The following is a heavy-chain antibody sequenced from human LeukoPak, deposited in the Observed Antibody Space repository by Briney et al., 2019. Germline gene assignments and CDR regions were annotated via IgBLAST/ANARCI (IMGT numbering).Heavy chain of an antibody. CDR2: IYYSGST. J-gene: IGHJ4*02. Sequence: SETLSLTCTVSGGSISSSSYYWGWIRQPPGKGLEWIGSIYYSGSTNYNPSLKSRVTMSVDTSKNQFSLKLSSVTAADTAVYYCARLSGYYYNSGYFLYWGQGTLVTVSS. V-gene: IGHV4-39*07. CDR1: GGSISSSSYY. CDR3: ARLSGYYYNSGYFLY. D-gene: IGHD3-22*01.